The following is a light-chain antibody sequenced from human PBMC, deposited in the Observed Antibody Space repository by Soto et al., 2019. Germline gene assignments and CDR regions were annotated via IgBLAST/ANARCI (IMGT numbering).Light chain of an antibody. Sequence: EIVLTQSPATLSLSPGERAPLSCRDSQSVSSYLTWYQQKPRQAPSLIIYDASNRANGIPARFSGSGSGTDFTLTISSLEPEDFAVYYCQQYNNWPPITFGQGTRLEIK. J-gene: IGKJ5*01. CDR2: DAS. CDR3: QQYNNWPPIT. V-gene: IGKV3-11*01. CDR1: QSVSSY.